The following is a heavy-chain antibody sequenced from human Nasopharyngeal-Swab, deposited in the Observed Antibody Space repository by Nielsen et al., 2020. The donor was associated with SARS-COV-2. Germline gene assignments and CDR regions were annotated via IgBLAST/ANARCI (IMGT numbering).Heavy chain of an antibody. CDR1: GYTFTSYD. D-gene: IGHD2-2*01. V-gene: IGHV1-8*01. Sequence: ASVKVSCKASGYTFTSYDINWVRQATGQGLEWMGWMNPNSGNTGYAQKFQGRVTMTRNTSISTAYMELSSLRSEDTAMYYCARGLGYCSSTSCYAWGQGTLVTVSS. CDR3: ARGLGYCSSTSCYA. CDR2: MNPNSGNT. J-gene: IGHJ5*02.